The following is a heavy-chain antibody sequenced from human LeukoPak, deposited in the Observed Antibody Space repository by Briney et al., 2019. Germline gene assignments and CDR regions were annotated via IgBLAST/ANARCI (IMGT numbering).Heavy chain of an antibody. CDR3: AREPKRDIAAAGTVDY. J-gene: IGHJ4*02. D-gene: IGHD6-13*01. Sequence: ASVKVSCKASGFTFTSSAVQWVRQARGQRLEWIGWIVVGSGNTNYAQKFQERVTITRDMSTSTAYMELSSLRSEDTAVYYCAREPKRDIAAAGTVDYWGQGTLVTVSS. V-gene: IGHV1-58*01. CDR2: IVVGSGNT. CDR1: GFTFTSSA.